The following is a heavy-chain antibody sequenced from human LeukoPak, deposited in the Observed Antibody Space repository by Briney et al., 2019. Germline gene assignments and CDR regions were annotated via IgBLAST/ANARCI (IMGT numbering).Heavy chain of an antibody. V-gene: IGHV4-59*11. CDR2: ISFSEST. CDR1: GDSISSHH. CDR3: VGDGHYVDY. J-gene: IGHJ4*02. Sequence: SETLSLTCTVSGDSISSHHWSWIRRPPGKGLEWIGHISFSESTNYNPSLTSRVTISIDTSKNQFSLKLSSVTAADTAVYYCVGDGHYVDYWGQGTQVTVSS.